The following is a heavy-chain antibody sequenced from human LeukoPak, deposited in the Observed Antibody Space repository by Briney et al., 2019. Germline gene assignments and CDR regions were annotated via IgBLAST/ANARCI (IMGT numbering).Heavy chain of an antibody. J-gene: IGHJ4*02. V-gene: IGHV1-69*05. Sequence: SVKVSFKASGGTFSSYAISWVRQAPGQGLEWMGGVIPIFGTANYAQKFQGRVTITTDESTRTAYMELSSLRSEDTAVYYCARAGYDSSGYYYKYYFDYWGQGTLVTVSS. CDR2: VIPIFGTA. CDR1: GGTFSSYA. CDR3: ARAGYDSSGYYYKYYFDY. D-gene: IGHD3-22*01.